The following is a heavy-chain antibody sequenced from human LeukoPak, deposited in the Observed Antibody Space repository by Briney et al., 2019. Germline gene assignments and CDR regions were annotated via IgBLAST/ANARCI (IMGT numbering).Heavy chain of an antibody. V-gene: IGHV1-18*01. Sequence: ASVKVSCKASGYTFTSYGISWVRQAPGQGLEWMGWISAYNGNTNYAQKLQGRVTMTTDTSTSTAYMELRSLRSDDTAVYYCARGVNYHRYDFWSGYYKDYYYYGMDVWGQGTTVTVSS. D-gene: IGHD3-3*01. CDR3: ARGVNYHRYDFWSGYYKDYYYYGMDV. J-gene: IGHJ6*02. CDR1: GYTFTSYG. CDR2: ISAYNGNT.